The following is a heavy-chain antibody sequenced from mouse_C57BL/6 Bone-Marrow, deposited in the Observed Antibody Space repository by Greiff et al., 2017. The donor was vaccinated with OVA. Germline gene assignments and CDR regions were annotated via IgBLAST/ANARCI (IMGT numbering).Heavy chain of an antibody. Sequence: EVQRVEAGGGLVKPGRSLKLSCAASGFTFSDYGMHWVRQAPEKGLEWVAYISSGSSTIYYADTVKGRFTISRDNAKNTLFLQMTSLRSEDAAMYYCARTPWFAYWGQGTLVTVSA. CDR1: GFTFSDYG. CDR3: ARTPWFAY. V-gene: IGHV5-17*01. CDR2: ISSGSSTI. J-gene: IGHJ3*01.